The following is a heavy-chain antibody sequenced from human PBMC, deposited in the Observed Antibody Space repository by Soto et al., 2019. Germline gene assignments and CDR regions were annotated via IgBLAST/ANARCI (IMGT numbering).Heavy chain of an antibody. D-gene: IGHD6-13*01. CDR1: GGTFSSYA. V-gene: IGHV1-69*13. Sequence: ASVKVSCKASGGTFSSYAISWVRQAPGQGLEWMGGIIPIFGTANYAQKFQGRVTITADESTSTAYMELSSLRSEDTAVYYCARDLVPQLASYYYYGMDVWGQGTTVTVSS. CDR3: ARDLVPQLASYYYYGMDV. CDR2: IIPIFGTA. J-gene: IGHJ6*02.